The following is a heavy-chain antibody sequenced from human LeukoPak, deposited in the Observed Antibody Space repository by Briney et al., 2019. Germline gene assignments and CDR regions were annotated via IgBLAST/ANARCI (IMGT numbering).Heavy chain of an antibody. CDR3: ASGIVGALDY. V-gene: IGHV3-11*04. Sequence: GGSLRLSCAASGFTFSDYYMSWIRQAPGRGLEWVSYISSSGRTIYYADSVKGRFTISRDNAKNSLYLQMNSLRDEETAVYYCASGIVGALDYWGQGTLVTVSS. D-gene: IGHD1-26*01. J-gene: IGHJ4*02. CDR2: ISSSGRTI. CDR1: GFTFSDYY.